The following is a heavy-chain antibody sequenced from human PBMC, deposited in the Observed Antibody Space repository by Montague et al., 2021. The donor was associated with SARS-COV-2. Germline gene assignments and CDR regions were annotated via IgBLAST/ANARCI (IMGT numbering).Heavy chain of an antibody. V-gene: IGHV4-39*01. CDR1: GDSIGSSHTY. CDR2: VAYSGST. Sequence: SETLSLTCSVSGDSIGSSHTYWGWIRQPPGKGLEWIGCVAYSGSTYYNPSLQRRVTISVDTSKSQFSLKLNSVTAADTAVYYCARAQLYYDLLTGFSESYDLDFWGQGTLATVSS. D-gene: IGHD3-9*01. J-gene: IGHJ4*02. CDR3: ARAQLYYDLLTGFSESYDLDF.